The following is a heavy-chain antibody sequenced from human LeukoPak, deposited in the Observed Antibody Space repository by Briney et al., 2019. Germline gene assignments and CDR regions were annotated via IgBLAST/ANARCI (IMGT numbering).Heavy chain of an antibody. CDR3: ARDLVLLGYHYYYGMDV. Sequence: ASVKVSCKASGYTFTGYYMHWVRQAPGQGLEWMGRLNPNSGGTNYAQKFQGRVTMTRDTSISTAYMELSRLRSDDTAVYYCARDLVLLGYHYYYGMDVWGQGTTVTVSS. CDR2: LNPNSGGT. V-gene: IGHV1-2*06. CDR1: GYTFTGYY. D-gene: IGHD1-1*01. J-gene: IGHJ6*02.